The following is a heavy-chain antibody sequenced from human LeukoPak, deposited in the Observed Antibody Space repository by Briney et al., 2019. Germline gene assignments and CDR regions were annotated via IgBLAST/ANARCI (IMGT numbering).Heavy chain of an antibody. V-gene: IGHV4-59*12. CDR2: IYYSGST. J-gene: IGHJ6*02. Sequence: SETLSLTCTVSGGSISSYYWSWIRQPPGKGLEWIEYIYYSGSTNYNPSLKSRVTISVDTSKNQFSLKLSSVTAADTAVYYCARVEITMVRGVMDYYYGMDVWGQGTTVTVSS. D-gene: IGHD3-10*01. CDR1: GGSISSYY. CDR3: ARVEITMVRGVMDYYYGMDV.